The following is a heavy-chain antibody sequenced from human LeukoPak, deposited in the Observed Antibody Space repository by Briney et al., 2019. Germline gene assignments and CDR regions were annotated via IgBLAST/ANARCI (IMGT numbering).Heavy chain of an antibody. CDR2: INSNGKSI. Sequence: PGGSLRLSCAASGFTFNDYGMSWVRQAPGKGLEWVSGINSNGKSINYADSVKGRFTISRDYAERSVYLQMNSLRAEDTAVYYCAIRRRYDILTGYYKDYWGQGTLVTVSS. V-gene: IGHV3-20*04. CDR1: GFTFNDYG. J-gene: IGHJ4*02. CDR3: AIRRRYDILTGYYKDY. D-gene: IGHD3-9*01.